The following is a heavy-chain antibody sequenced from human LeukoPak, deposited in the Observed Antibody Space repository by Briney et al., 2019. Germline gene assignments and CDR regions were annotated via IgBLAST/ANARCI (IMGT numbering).Heavy chain of an antibody. D-gene: IGHD2/OR15-2a*01. Sequence: GGSLRLSCAASGFTFSSYSMNWVRQAPGKGLEWVSYISSSSGTILYADSVKGRFTISRDNAKNSLYLQMNSLRAEDTAVYYCARGDYFDDSASPVDYWGQGTLVTVSS. CDR1: GFTFSSYS. CDR2: ISSSSGTI. CDR3: ARGDYFDDSASPVDY. V-gene: IGHV3-48*01. J-gene: IGHJ4*02.